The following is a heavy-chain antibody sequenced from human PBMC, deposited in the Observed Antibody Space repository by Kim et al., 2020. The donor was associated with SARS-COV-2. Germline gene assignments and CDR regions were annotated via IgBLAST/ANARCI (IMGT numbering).Heavy chain of an antibody. CDR3: ARSGYDSNYYGMDV. D-gene: IGHD5-18*01. CDR1: GFTFSSYS. CDR2: ISFSGSTI. J-gene: IGHJ6*02. Sequence: GGSLRLSCTASGFTFSSYSLNWVRQAPGKGLEWVSYISFSGSTIYYADSVKGRFTISRDNAKNSLYLQMNSLRDEDTALYYCARSGYDSNYYGMDVWGPGTTVTVSS. V-gene: IGHV3-48*02.